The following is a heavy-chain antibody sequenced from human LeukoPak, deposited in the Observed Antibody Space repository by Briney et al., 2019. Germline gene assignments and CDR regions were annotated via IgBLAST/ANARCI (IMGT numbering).Heavy chain of an antibody. Sequence: GASVKVSCKASGYTFTSYDINWVRQATGQGLEWLGWMNPNSGNTGYAQKFQGRVTITRNTSISTAYVELSSLRSEDTAVYYCARVVAAAGTGYYYYGMDVWGQGTTVTVSS. V-gene: IGHV1-8*03. CDR3: ARVVAAAGTGYYYYGMDV. J-gene: IGHJ6*02. CDR1: GYTFTSYD. D-gene: IGHD6-13*01. CDR2: MNPNSGNT.